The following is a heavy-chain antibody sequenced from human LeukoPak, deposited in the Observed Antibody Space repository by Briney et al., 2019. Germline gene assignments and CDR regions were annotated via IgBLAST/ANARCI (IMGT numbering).Heavy chain of an antibody. D-gene: IGHD2/OR15-2a*01. CDR1: GFTFSSYG. J-gene: IGHJ4*02. Sequence: GGSLRLSCAASGFTFSSYGMSWVRQAPGEGLEWVSFITTSGATTSYADSVKGRFTISRDNPRNTLYMQMNSLRAEDTAVYFCARGPRILIDGSYYFDYWGQGTLVTVSS. V-gene: IGHV3-23*01. CDR3: ARGPRILIDGSYYFDY. CDR2: ITTSGATT.